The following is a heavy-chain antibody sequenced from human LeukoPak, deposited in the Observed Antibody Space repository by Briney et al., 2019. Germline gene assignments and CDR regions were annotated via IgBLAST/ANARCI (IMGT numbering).Heavy chain of an antibody. D-gene: IGHD3-10*01. CDR1: RFTFDDYA. CDR2: ISGDGGRA. J-gene: IGHJ4*02. Sequence: GRSRRPSCAPARFTFDDYAMHWVRQAPGKVLEWVSSISGDGGRAYYADSVKGRFTISRDNSKNSLYLQMNSLRSEDIALYYCAKTVGSGSYSLPFDYWGQGTLVTVSS. CDR3: AKTVGSGSYSLPFDY. V-gene: IGHV3-43*02.